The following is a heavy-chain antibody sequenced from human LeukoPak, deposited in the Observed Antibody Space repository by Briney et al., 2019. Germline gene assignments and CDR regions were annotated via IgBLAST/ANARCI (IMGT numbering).Heavy chain of an antibody. CDR2: ISGSGGST. D-gene: IGHD5-24*01. J-gene: IGHJ4*02. Sequence: GGSLRLSCAASGFTFSSYAMSWVRQAPGKGLEWVSAISGSGGSTYYADSMKGRFTISRDNSKNTLYLQMNSLRAEDTAVYYCARGWIGYNSPDYWGQGTLVTVSS. CDR1: GFTFSSYA. CDR3: ARGWIGYNSPDY. V-gene: IGHV3-23*01.